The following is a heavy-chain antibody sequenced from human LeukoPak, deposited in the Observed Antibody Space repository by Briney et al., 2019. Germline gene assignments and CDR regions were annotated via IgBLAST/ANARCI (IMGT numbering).Heavy chain of an antibody. V-gene: IGHV3-15*01. D-gene: IGHD5-24*01. CDR1: GFTFTDAW. J-gene: IGHJ6*02. Sequence: PGGSLRLSCAVSGFTFTDAWMNWVRQAPGKGLEWVGRTKSKTDGGTTDYAAPVKGRFTISRDDSKNTLYLQMNSLKTEDTAVYYCARDLIEMATISAGDYYYYGMDVWGQGTTVTVSS. CDR3: ARDLIEMATISAGDYYYYGMDV. CDR2: TKSKTDGGTT.